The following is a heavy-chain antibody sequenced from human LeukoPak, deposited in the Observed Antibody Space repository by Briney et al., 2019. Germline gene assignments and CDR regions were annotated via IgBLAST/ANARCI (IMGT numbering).Heavy chain of an antibody. D-gene: IGHD1-26*01. CDR2: INPSGGST. CDR3: ARDLGVPPHSFDP. Sequence: ASVKVSCKASGYTFTSYYMHWVRQAPGQGLEWMGIINPSGGSTSYAQKFQGRVTMTRDMSTSTVYMELSSLRSEDTAVYHCARDLGVPPHSFDPWGQGTLVTVSS. J-gene: IGHJ5*02. CDR1: GYTFTSYY. V-gene: IGHV1-46*01.